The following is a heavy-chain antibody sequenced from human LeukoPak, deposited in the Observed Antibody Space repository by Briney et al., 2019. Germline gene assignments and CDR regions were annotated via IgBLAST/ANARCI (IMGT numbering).Heavy chain of an antibody. CDR3: ARLGIEVAGTLDY. CDR1: GYSFTSYW. D-gene: IGHD6-13*01. V-gene: IGHV5-51*01. Sequence: GESLKISCKGSGYSFTSYWIGWVRQLPGKGLEWMGIIYPGDSDTRYSPSFQGQVTISADKSISTAYLQWSSLKASDTAIYYCARLGIEVAGTLDYWGQGTLVTVSS. CDR2: IYPGDSDT. J-gene: IGHJ4*02.